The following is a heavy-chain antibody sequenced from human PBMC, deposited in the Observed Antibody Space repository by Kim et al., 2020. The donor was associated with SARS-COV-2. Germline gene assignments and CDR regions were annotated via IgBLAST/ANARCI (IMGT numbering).Heavy chain of an antibody. V-gene: IGHV1-46*03. CDR3: ARTRGMDV. Sequence: GESPTYAPKFQGRVTMTRDTSTSTVYMELSSLRFEDTGVYYCARTRGMDVWGQGTTVTVSS. CDR2: GESP. J-gene: IGHJ6*02.